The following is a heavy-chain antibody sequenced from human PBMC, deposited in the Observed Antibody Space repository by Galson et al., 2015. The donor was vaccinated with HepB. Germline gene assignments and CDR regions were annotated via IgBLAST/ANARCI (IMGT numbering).Heavy chain of an antibody. V-gene: IGHV3-30*18. D-gene: IGHD6-19*01. CDR1: GFTFSSYG. Sequence: SLRLSCAASGFTFSSYGMHWVRQAPGKGLEWVAVISYDGSNKYYADSVKGRFTISRDNSKNTLYLQMNSLRAEDTAVYYCAKGGVAYSSGWRTPYYYYYYYMDVWGKGTTVTVSS. CDR2: ISYDGSNK. J-gene: IGHJ6*03. CDR3: AKGGVAYSSGWRTPYYYYYYYMDV.